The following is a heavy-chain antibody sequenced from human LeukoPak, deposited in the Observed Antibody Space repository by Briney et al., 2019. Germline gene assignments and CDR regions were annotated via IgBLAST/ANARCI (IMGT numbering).Heavy chain of an antibody. V-gene: IGHV1-3*01. CDR1: GYTFTSYA. D-gene: IGHD6-19*01. CDR2: INAGNGYT. CDR3: ARPMAVAGFDY. Sequence: ASVKVSCKASGYTFTSYAIHWARQAPGQSLEWMGWINAGNGYTKYSQKFQGRVTITRDTSASTAYMELSSLRSEDTAVYYCARPMAVAGFDYWGQGTLVTVSS. J-gene: IGHJ4*02.